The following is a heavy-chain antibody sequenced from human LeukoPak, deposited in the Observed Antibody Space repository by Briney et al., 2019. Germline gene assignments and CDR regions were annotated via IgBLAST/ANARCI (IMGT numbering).Heavy chain of an antibody. J-gene: IGHJ4*02. CDR2: TWYDGSNK. V-gene: IGHV3-33*01. D-gene: IGHD4-17*01. CDR3: ARDHGDYSGKDY. CDR1: GFIFSSYG. Sequence: TGGSLRLSCAASGFIFSSYGMHWVRQAPGKGLEWVAVTWYDGSNKYYADAVKGRFIISRDNSKNTLYLQMNSLRAEDTAVYFCARDHGDYSGKDYWGQGTLVTVSS.